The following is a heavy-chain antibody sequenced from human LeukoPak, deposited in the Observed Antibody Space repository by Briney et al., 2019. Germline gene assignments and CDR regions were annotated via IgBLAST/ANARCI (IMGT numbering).Heavy chain of an antibody. D-gene: IGHD3-16*01. CDR2: ISYDGSNK. CDR1: GFTFSSYA. J-gene: IGHJ4*02. Sequence: GGSLRLSCAASGFTFSSYAMRWVRQAPGKGLEWVAVISYDGSNKYYADSVKGRFTISRDNSKNTLYLQMNSLRAEDTAVYYCAREDTLDYWGQGTLVTVSS. CDR3: AREDTLDY. V-gene: IGHV3-30-3*01.